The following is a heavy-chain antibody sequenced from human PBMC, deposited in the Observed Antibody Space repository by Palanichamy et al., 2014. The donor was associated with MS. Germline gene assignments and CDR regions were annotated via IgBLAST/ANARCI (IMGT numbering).Heavy chain of an antibody. CDR1: GFTFSSYA. J-gene: IGHJ4*02. D-gene: IGHD3-16*02. V-gene: IGHV3-23*01. Sequence: EVQLLESGGGLVQPGGSLRLSCAASGFTFSSYAMSWVRQAPGKGLEWVSAISGSGGSTYYADSVKGRFTISRDNSKNTLYLQMNSLRAEDTAVYYCAKDRPIMITFGGVIGPWSDYWGQGTLVTVSS. CDR3: AKDRPIMITFGGVIGPWSDY. CDR2: ISGSGGST.